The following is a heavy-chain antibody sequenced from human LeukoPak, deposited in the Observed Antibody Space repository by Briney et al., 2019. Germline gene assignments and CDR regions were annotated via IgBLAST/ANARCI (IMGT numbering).Heavy chain of an antibody. D-gene: IGHD6-19*01. J-gene: IGHJ4*02. CDR1: GYTFTSYD. V-gene: IGHV1-8*01. CDR2: MNPNSGNT. Sequence: GASVKVSCKASGYTFTSYDINWVRQATGQGLEWMGWMNPNSGNTGYAQKFQGRVTITRYTSISTAYMELSSLRSEDTAVYYCARNVAGTGDFDYWGQGTLVTVSS. CDR3: ARNVAGTGDFDY.